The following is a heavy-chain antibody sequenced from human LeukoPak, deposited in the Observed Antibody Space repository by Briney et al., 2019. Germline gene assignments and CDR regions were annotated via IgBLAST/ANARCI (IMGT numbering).Heavy chain of an antibody. CDR2: IYYSGST. CDR1: GGSISSYY. Sequence: SETLSLTCTVSGGSISSYYWSWIRQPPGKGLEWIGYIYYSGSTNYNPSLKSRVTISVDTSKNQFSLKLSSVTAADTAVYYCARLKNYDILTGPSYGMDVWGQGTTATVSS. J-gene: IGHJ6*02. V-gene: IGHV4-59*08. D-gene: IGHD3-9*01. CDR3: ARLKNYDILTGPSYGMDV.